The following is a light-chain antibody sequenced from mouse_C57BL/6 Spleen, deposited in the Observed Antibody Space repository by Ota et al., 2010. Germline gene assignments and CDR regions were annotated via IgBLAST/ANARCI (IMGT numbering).Light chain of an antibody. CDR3: QHHYGTPPT. V-gene: IGKV12-44*01. CDR2: NAK. Sequence: DIHDDSVSSSLLCICGRKLVTITCRASENIYSYLAWYQQKQGKSPQLLVYNAKTLAEGVPSRFSGSGSGTQFSLKINSLQPEDFGSYYCQHHYGTPPTFGGGTKLEIK. CDR1: ENIYSY. J-gene: IGKJ1*01.